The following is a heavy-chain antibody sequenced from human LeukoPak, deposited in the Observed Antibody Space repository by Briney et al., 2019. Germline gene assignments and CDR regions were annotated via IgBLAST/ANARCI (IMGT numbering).Heavy chain of an antibody. V-gene: IGHV4-4*02. J-gene: IGHJ5*02. Sequence: SGTLSLTCAVSGGSISNTNWWWSWVRQPPGKGLEWIGEIYHSGSTNYNPSLKSRVTISVDKSKNQFSLKLTCVTAADTPVYYCTREIAVSDNWFDPCGQGTLVTVSS. CDR1: GGSISNTNW. D-gene: IGHD6-19*01. CDR3: TREIAVSDNWFDP. CDR2: IYHSGST.